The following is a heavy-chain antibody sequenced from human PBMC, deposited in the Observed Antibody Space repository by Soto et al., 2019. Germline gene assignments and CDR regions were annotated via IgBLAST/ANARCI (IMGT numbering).Heavy chain of an antibody. CDR1: GVTFSSYA. CDR3: AKSEYSAAGIEYFDY. Sequence: GGSLRLSCAASGVTFSSYAMSWVRQAPGKGLEWVSAISGSGGSTYYADSVKGRFTISRDNSKNTLYLQMNSLRAEDTAVYYCAKSEYSAAGIEYFDYWGQGTLVTVSS. CDR2: ISGSGGST. D-gene: IGHD6-13*01. V-gene: IGHV3-23*01. J-gene: IGHJ4*02.